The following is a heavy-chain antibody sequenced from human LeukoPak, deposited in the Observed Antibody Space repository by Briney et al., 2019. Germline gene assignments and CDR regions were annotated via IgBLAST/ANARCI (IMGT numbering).Heavy chain of an antibody. CDR2: ISYDGSNQ. J-gene: IGHJ4*02. CDR1: GFTFSSYA. Sequence: GGSLRLSCAASGFTFSSYAMHWVRQAPGKGLEWVAVISYDGSNQYYADSVKGRFTISRDNSKNTLYLQMNSLRAEDTAVYYCARDCVKRSTSCCLDYWGQGTLVTVSS. D-gene: IGHD2-2*01. V-gene: IGHV3-30*01. CDR3: ARDCVKRSTSCCLDY.